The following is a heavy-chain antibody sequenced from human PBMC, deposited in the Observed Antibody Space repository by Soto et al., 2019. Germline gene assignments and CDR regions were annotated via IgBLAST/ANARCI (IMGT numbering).Heavy chain of an antibody. V-gene: IGHV4-59*01. D-gene: IGHD2-2*01. CDR3: DILGWDSTSYCLGY. CDR1: GGSITRSY. CDR2: IYYSGIT. Sequence: SETLSLTCTVSGGSITRSYWSWIRQPPGKGLEWIGYIYYSGITDYNPSLKSRVTISLDTSKNQFSLKLSSVTAADTAMYYCDILGWDSTSYCLGYWGQGTQVTVSS. J-gene: IGHJ4*02.